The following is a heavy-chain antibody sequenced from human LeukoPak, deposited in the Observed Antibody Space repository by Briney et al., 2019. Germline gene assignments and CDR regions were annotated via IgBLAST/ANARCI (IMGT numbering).Heavy chain of an antibody. Sequence: SVKVSCKASGGTFSRYAISWVRQAPGQGLEWMGGIIPIFGTANYAQKFQGRVTITADKSTSTAYRELSSLRAEDTAVYYCAKDTPRGYNYGYFDYWGQETLLTVSS. J-gene: IGHJ4*02. CDR1: GGTFSRYA. CDR3: AKDTPRGYNYGYFDY. V-gene: IGHV1-69*06. CDR2: IIPIFGTA. D-gene: IGHD5-18*01.